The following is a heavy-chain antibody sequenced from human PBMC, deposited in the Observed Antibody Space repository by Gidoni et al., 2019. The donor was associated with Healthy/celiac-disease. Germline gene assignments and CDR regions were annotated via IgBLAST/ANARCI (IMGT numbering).Heavy chain of an antibody. Sequence: EVQLVESGGGLVKPGGSLRLSCAASGFTFSSYSMNWVRQAPGKGLAWVSSISSSSSYIYYADSVKGRFTISRDNAKNSLYLQMNSLRAEDTAVYYCARGRGDEGSSWYVPYYYYYMDVWGKGTTVTVSS. CDR3: ARGRGDEGSSWYVPYYYYYMDV. J-gene: IGHJ6*03. CDR2: ISSSSSYI. D-gene: IGHD6-13*01. V-gene: IGHV3-21*01. CDR1: GFTFSSYS.